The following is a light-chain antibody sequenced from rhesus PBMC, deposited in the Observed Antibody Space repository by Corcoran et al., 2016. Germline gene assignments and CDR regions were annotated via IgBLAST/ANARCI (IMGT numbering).Light chain of an antibody. V-gene: IGKV1S8*01. J-gene: IGKJ4*01. CDR3: QHYYSTPLT. CDR1: HNIYNN. CDR2: TAS. Sequence: DIQMTQSPSALSASVGDRVTISCRASHNIYNNLAWYQQKPGKAPKLLISTASSLQTGIPSRFSGSGSGTDFTLTISSLQPEDSAAYYCQHYYSTPLTFGGGTKVEIK.